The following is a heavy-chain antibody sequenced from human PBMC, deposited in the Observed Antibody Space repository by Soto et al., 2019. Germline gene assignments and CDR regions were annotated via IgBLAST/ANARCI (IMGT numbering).Heavy chain of an antibody. CDR1: GLTFSSYS. V-gene: IGHV3-48*01. CDR3: VMGDCFDY. Sequence: EVQLVESGGGLVQPGGSLRLSCAASGLTFSSYSMNWVRQAPGKGLEWVSDISTSSTTIHYADSVKGRFTISRDNAKNFLYLQMNSLRAEDTAVYYWVMGDCFDYWGQGTLVTVSS. CDR2: ISTSSTTI. D-gene: IGHD2-8*01. J-gene: IGHJ4*02.